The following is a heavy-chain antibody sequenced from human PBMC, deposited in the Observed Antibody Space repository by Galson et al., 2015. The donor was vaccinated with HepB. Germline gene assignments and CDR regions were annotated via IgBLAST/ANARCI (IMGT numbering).Heavy chain of an antibody. J-gene: IGHJ3*02. CDR1: GFTFSSYG. Sequence: SLRLSCAASGFTFSSYGMHWVRQAPGKGLEWVAFIRYDGSNKYYADSVKGRFTISRDNSKNTLYLQMNSLRAEDTAVYYCAGGYGIMITFGGVIVRSAFDIWGQGTMVTVSS. V-gene: IGHV3-30*02. CDR2: IRYDGSNK. CDR3: AGGYGIMITFGGVIVRSAFDI. D-gene: IGHD3-16*02.